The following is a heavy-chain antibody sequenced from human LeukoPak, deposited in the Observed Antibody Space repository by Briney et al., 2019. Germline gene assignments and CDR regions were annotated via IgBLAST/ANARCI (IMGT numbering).Heavy chain of an antibody. D-gene: IGHD6-19*01. CDR3: ARGRGSGWYVGGYYFDY. Sequence: PSETLSLTCAVYGGSFSGYYWSWIRQPPGKGLEWIGEINHSGSTNYNPSLKSRVTISVGTSKNQFSLKLSSVTAADTAVYYCARGRGSGWYVGGYYFDYWGQGTLVTVSS. J-gene: IGHJ4*02. V-gene: IGHV4-34*01. CDR1: GGSFSGYY. CDR2: INHSGST.